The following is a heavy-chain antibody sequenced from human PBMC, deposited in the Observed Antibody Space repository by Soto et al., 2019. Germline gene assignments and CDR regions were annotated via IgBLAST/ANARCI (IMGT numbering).Heavy chain of an antibody. D-gene: IGHD5-18*01. J-gene: IGHJ5*02. CDR1: GGSISSGGYY. CDR2: IYYSGST. CDR3: ARASSTRGYSYGYWFDP. V-gene: IGHV4-31*03. Sequence: SETLSLTCTVSGGSISSGGYYWSWIRQHPGKGQEWIGYIYYSGSTYYNPSLKSRVTISVDTSKNQFSLKLSSVTAADTAVYYCARASSTRGYSYGYWFDPWGQGTLVTVSS.